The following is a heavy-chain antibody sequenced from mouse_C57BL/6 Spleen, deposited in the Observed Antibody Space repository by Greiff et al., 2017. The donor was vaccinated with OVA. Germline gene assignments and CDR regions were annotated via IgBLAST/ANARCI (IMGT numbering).Heavy chain of an antibody. D-gene: IGHD1-1*01. CDR1: GYTFTSYW. J-gene: IGHJ4*01. CDR2: IDPSDSYN. V-gene: IGHV1-69*01. Sequence: VQLQQPGAELVMPGASVTLSCKASGYTFTSYWMHWVKQRPGQGLEWIGEIDPSDSYNNYTQKFKGKSTLTVDKSSRTAYMQLSSLTSEDSAVYDSARNYGSNYGYAMDYWGQGTSVTVSS. CDR3: ARNYGSNYGYAMDY.